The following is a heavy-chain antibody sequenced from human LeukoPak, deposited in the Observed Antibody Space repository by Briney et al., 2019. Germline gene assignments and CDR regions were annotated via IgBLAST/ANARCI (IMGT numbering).Heavy chain of an antibody. Sequence: SETLSLTCNVSGHSISSYFYWGWIRQPPGKGLEWIGTIYHSGSTSYNPSLESRVTISLDTSSNQFSPKLRSVTAADTAAYYCARALYSGYDPAFNMDVWGKGTTVTISS. CDR1: GHSISSYFY. D-gene: IGHD5-12*01. J-gene: IGHJ6*03. V-gene: IGHV4-38-2*02. CDR3: ARALYSGYDPAFNMDV. CDR2: IYHSGST.